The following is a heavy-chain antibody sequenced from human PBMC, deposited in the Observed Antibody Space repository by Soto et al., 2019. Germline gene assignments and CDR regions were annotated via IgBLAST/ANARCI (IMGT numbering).Heavy chain of an antibody. J-gene: IGHJ4*02. V-gene: IGHV1-18*01. D-gene: IGHD1-1*01. CDR2: ISANNGNT. CDR1: GYAFTTYG. CDR3: ARGRYGDY. Sequence: QVHLVQSGAEVKKPGASVKVSCKGSGYAFTTYGITWVRQAPGQGLEWMGWISANNGNTNYAQKLQGRVTVTTDTSTCTAYMELRSLRTDDNNVSCCARGRYGDYWGQGALVTVSS.